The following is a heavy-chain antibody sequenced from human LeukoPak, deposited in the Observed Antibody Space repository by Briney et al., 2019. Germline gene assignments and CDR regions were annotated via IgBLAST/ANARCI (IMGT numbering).Heavy chain of an antibody. D-gene: IGHD4-23*01. CDR3: ARDRYGGADY. CDR2: IRNKAASYTT. V-gene: IGHV3-72*01. CDR1: GFTFGDHY. J-gene: IGHJ4*02. Sequence: GGSLRLSCAASGFTFGDHYLAWVRQAPGKGLEWVGLIRNKAASYTTEYAASVKGRFTISRDDSKNSVYLQLNSLKTEDTAVYYCARDRYGGADYWGQGTLVTVSS.